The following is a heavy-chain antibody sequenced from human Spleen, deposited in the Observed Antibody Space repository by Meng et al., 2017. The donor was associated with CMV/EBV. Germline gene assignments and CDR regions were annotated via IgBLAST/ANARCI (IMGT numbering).Heavy chain of an antibody. CDR2: INWNGGST. J-gene: IGHJ4*02. CDR1: GFAFSSYA. V-gene: IGHV3-20*04. Sequence: GESLKISCAASGFAFSSYALHWVRQAPGKGLEWVSGINWNGGSTGYADSVKGRFTISRDNAKNSLYLQMNSLRAEDTALYYCATTTATFDYWGQGTLVTVSS. CDR3: ATTTATFDY. D-gene: IGHD5-18*01.